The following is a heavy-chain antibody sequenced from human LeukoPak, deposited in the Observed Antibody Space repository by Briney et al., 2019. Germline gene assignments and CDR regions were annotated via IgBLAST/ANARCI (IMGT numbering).Heavy chain of an antibody. CDR3: AKGRVEVAGSWFDP. J-gene: IGHJ5*02. V-gene: IGHV3-23*01. Sequence: GGSLRLSCAASGFTFSSYVMSWVRQAPGKGLEWVSAISASGGSTYYADSVKGRFTISRDNSKNTLSLQMNSLRAEDTAVYYCAKGRVEVAGSWFDPWGQGTLVTVSS. CDR1: GFTFSSYV. D-gene: IGHD6-19*01. CDR2: ISASGGST.